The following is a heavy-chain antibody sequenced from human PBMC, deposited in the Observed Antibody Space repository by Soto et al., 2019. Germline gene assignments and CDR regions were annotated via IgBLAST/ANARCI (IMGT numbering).Heavy chain of an antibody. CDR2: IDYNGRA. CDR1: GDSVAGSC. D-gene: IGHD2-15*01. CDR3: ARFGRGEYYYYGMEV. Sequence: SETLSLTCSVSGDSVAGSCWSWVRQPPGKGLEWIGCIDYNGRAHYNPSLTSRVTISVDTSNNQFSLKLSSVTAADTAVYYCARFGRGEYYYYGMEVWGQGTTVTVSS. V-gene: IGHV4-59*02. J-gene: IGHJ6*01.